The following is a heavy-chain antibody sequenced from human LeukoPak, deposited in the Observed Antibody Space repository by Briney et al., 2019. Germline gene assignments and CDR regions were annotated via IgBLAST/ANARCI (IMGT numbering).Heavy chain of an antibody. J-gene: IGHJ5*02. D-gene: IGHD6-13*01. Sequence: GECLKISCKGSGYSVTSYWIGWMRQMPGKGREWMWIIYPGDSATRYSPSLRCQVPISPDTSLRTAYLKWSSLQASDTAMYYCARLGSSWTNWFDPWGQGTLVTVSS. CDR3: ARLGSSWTNWFDP. V-gene: IGHV5-51*01. CDR1: GYSVTSYW. CDR2: IYPGDSAT.